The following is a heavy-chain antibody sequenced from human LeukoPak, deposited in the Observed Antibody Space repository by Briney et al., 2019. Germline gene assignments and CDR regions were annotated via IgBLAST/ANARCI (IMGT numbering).Heavy chain of an antibody. CDR1: GFTFSSYW. Sequence: GGSLRLSCAASGFTFSSYWMSWVRQAPGKGLEWVANIKQDGSEKYYVDSVKGRFTISRDNAKNSLYLQMNSLRAEDTAVYYCARGRYYDFWSGYKTNYYMDVWGKGTTVTVSS. CDR3: ARGRYYDFWSGYKTNYYMDV. CDR2: IKQDGSEK. V-gene: IGHV3-7*04. D-gene: IGHD3-3*01. J-gene: IGHJ6*03.